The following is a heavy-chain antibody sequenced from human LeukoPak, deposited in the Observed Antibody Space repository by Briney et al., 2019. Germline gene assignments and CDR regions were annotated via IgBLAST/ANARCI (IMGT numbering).Heavy chain of an antibody. J-gene: IGHJ4*02. CDR3: ARGAGESIAARPYYFDY. CDR2: INPSGGST. V-gene: IGHV1-46*01. D-gene: IGHD6-6*01. Sequence: ASVKVSCKASGYTFTSYYMHWVRQAPGQGLEWMGIINPSGGSTSYAQKFQGRVTMTRDTSTSTVCMELSSLRSEDTAIYYCARGAGESIAARPYYFDYWGQGTLVTVSS. CDR1: GYTFTSYY.